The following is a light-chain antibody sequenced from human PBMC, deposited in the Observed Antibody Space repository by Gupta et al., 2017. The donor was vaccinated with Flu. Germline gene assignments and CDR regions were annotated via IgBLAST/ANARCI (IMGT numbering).Light chain of an antibody. CDR3: DAYLGSGYAV. CDR2: STN. J-gene: IGLJ3*02. CDR1: SCSIAASYD. V-gene: IGLV8-61*01. Sequence: TWGFSSCSIAASYDPSWYQQRPGTAPTMLIYSTNTRSSGVPERFSGSIPGTKAALTITGRQAEDEADYYCDAYLGSGYAVFGGGTKLTVL.